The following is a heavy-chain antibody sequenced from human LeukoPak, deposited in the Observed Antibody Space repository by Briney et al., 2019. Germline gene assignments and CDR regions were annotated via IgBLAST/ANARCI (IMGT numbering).Heavy chain of an antibody. Sequence: PSETLSLTCTVSGGSLSSGSYYWSWIRQPAGKGLEWIGRIYTSGSTNYTPSLKSRVTISVDTSKNQFSLKLSSVPAADTAVYYCAREYSSGWSDYWGQGTLVTVSS. CDR3: AREYSSGWSDY. D-gene: IGHD6-19*01. CDR1: GGSLSSGSYY. J-gene: IGHJ4*02. CDR2: IYTSGST. V-gene: IGHV4-61*02.